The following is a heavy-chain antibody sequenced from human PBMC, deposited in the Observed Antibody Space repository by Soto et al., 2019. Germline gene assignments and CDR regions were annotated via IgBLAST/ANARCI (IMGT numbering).Heavy chain of an antibody. Sequence: ASVKVSCKASGYAFTSFGISWVRQAPGQGLEWMGWTVADNGYTKYAQNLQGRVTITRDTSASAAYMELSSLRSEDTAVYYCARDLLVGATALFDYWGQGTLVTVSS. CDR2: TVADNGYT. V-gene: IGHV1-18*01. J-gene: IGHJ4*02. D-gene: IGHD1-26*01. CDR3: ARDLLVGATALFDY. CDR1: GYAFTSFG.